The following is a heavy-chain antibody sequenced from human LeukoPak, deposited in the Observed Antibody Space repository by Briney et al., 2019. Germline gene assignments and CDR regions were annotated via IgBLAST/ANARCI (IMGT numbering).Heavy chain of an antibody. V-gene: IGHV3-64*01. CDR2: ISSNGGST. J-gene: IGHJ5*02. CDR1: GFTFSSYA. CDR3: ARDSGSGSYYNWFDP. Sequence: GGSLRLSCAASGFTFSSYAMHWVRQAPGKGLEYVSAISSNGGSTYYANSVKGRFTISRDNSKNTLYLQMGSLRAEDMAVYYCARDSGSGSYYNWFDPWGQGTLVTVSS. D-gene: IGHD3-10*01.